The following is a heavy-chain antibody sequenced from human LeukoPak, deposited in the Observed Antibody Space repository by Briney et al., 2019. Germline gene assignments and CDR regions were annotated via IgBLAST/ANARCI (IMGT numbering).Heavy chain of an antibody. Sequence: GGSLRLSCAASGFTFSSYAMSWVRQAPGKGLGWVSAISGSGGSTYYADSVKGRFTISRDNSKNTLYLQMNSLRAEDTAVYYCAKDGADFWSGYLNWFDPWGQGTLVTVSS. CDR1: GFTFSSYA. J-gene: IGHJ5*02. D-gene: IGHD3-3*01. CDR2: ISGSGGST. V-gene: IGHV3-23*01. CDR3: AKDGADFWSGYLNWFDP.